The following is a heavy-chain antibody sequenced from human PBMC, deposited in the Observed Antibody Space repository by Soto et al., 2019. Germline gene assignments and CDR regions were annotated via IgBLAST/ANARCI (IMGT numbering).Heavy chain of an antibody. CDR2: INNDGSDT. CDR1: GXTISSYG. V-gene: IGHV3-74*01. Sequence: GSLRLYCAASGXTISSYGMHWVRQAPGKGLVWVSRINNDGSDTTYADSVKGRFTISIDNAKNTVYLQMNSLRAEDTAVYYCVRDKPNNWFDPWGQGTPVTVS. J-gene: IGHJ5*02. CDR3: VRDKPNNWFDP.